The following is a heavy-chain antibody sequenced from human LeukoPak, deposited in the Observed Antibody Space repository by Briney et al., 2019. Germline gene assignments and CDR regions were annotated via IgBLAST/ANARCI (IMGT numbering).Heavy chain of an antibody. Sequence: SETLSLTCTVSGGSISSGDSYWTWIRQPPGKGLVWIGNIYYSGSTDHNPSLKSRVIISVDTSKNQFSLKLSSVTAADTALYYCARHNNYDYIWGSYRPTGGFDYWGQGTLVTVSS. D-gene: IGHD3-16*02. CDR3: ARHNNYDYIWGSYRPTGGFDY. J-gene: IGHJ4*02. CDR2: IYYSGST. V-gene: IGHV4-30-4*01. CDR1: GGSISSGDSY.